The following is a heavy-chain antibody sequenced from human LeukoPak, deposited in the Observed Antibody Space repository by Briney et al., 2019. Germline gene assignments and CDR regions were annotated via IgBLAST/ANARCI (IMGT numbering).Heavy chain of an antibody. Sequence: GGSLRLSCAASGFTFSSYAMNWVRQAPGKGPEWVSSISNNGGSTYYYADSVKGRFTISRDNSKNTLFLQMNSLRAEDTAVYYCAKDLGSGWYYFDCWGQGTLVTVSS. J-gene: IGHJ4*02. CDR3: AKDLGSGWYYFDC. CDR1: GFTFSSYA. D-gene: IGHD6-19*01. CDR2: ISNNGGST. V-gene: IGHV3-23*01.